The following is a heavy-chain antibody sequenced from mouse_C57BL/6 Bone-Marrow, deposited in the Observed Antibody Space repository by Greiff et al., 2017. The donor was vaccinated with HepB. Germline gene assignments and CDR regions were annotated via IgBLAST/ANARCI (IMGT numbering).Heavy chain of an antibody. J-gene: IGHJ2*01. Sequence: VQLQQSGPELVKPGASVKISCKASGYTFTDYYMNWVKQSHGKSLEWIGDINPNNGGTSYNQKFKGKATLTVDKSSRTAYMELRSLTSEDSAVYYCARVHYFYYFDYWGQGTTLTVSS. CDR2: INPNNGGT. CDR3: ARVHYFYYFDY. D-gene: IGHD1-1*02. V-gene: IGHV1-26*01. CDR1: GYTFTDYY.